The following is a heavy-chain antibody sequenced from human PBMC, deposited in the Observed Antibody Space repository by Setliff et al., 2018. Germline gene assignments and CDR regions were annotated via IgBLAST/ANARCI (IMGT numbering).Heavy chain of an antibody. Sequence: GSLRLSCAASGFTFSIYWMTWVRQAPGKGLEWLANIKQDGSEIYSVDSVKGRFSISRDNAKNSLYLQMNSLRAEDTAVYYCAKLVWLTTWYYMDVWGKGTTVTV. D-gene: IGHD5-18*01. CDR2: IKQDGSEI. V-gene: IGHV3-7*03. J-gene: IGHJ6*03. CDR1: GFTFSIYW. CDR3: AKLVWLTTWYYMDV.